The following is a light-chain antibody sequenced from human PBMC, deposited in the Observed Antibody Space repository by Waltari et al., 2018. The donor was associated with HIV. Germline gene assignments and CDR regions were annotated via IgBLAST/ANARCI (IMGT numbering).Light chain of an antibody. CDR2: GKN. CDR1: TSNIGRNT. CDR3: ASWDDSLNGPV. Sequence: QSVLTQPPSTSGTPEERVTISCSGTTSNIGRNTVSWFQQLPGTAPTVLIYGKNQRLSGVPDRFSGSKSGTSASLAISGLQFEDEADYYCASWDDSLNGPVFGGGTKLSVV. V-gene: IGLV1-44*01. J-gene: IGLJ2*01.